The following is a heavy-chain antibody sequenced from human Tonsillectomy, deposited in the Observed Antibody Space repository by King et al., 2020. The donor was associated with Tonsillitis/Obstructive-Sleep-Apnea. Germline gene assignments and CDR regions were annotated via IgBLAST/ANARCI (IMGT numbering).Heavy chain of an antibody. CDR1: GYTFTSYY. D-gene: IGHD2-2*02. CDR2: INPSGGST. Sequence: QLVQSGAEVKKPGASVKVSCKASGYTFTSYYMHWVRQAPGQGLEWMGIINPSGGSTSYAQKFHGRVTMTRDTSTSTVYLELSSLRSEDTAVYYCAREFFPREYCSSTSCYNSYYYYYGMDVWGQGTTVTVSS. CDR3: AREFFPREYCSSTSCYNSYYYYYGMDV. V-gene: IGHV1-46*01. J-gene: IGHJ6*02.